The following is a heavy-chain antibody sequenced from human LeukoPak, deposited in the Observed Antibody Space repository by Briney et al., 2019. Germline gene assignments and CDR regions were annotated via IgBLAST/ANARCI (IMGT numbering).Heavy chain of an antibody. D-gene: IGHD1-26*01. CDR1: GYTFTSYD. J-gene: IGHJ6*03. V-gene: IGHV1-8*03. CDR3: ARGRRLHLTTTRYMDV. CDR2: MNPNSGNT. Sequence: ASVKVSCKASGYTFTSYDINWVRQATGQGLEWMGWMNPNSGNTGYAQKFQGRVTITRNTSISTAYMELSSLRSEDTAVYYCARGRRLHLTTTRYMDVWGRGTTVTVSS.